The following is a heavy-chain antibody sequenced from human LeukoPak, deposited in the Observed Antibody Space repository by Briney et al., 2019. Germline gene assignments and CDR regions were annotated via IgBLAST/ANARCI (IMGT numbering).Heavy chain of an antibody. CDR2: ISGSGGST. V-gene: IGHV3-23*01. D-gene: IGHD3-3*01. CDR3: AKDLNYDFWSGLDAFHI. Sequence: PGGSLRLSCAASRFTFSSYAMNWVRQAPGKGLEWVAAISGSGGSTFYADSVKGRFTISRDNSKNTLYLQMNSLRAEDTAVYYCAKDLNYDFWSGLDAFHIWAQGTMVTVSS. CDR1: RFTFSSYA. J-gene: IGHJ3*02.